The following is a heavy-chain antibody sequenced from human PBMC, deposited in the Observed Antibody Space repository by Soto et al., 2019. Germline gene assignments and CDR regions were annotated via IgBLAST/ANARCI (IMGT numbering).Heavy chain of an antibody. CDR3: ATWGESTSVRYYFDY. CDR1: GGSFSGYY. CDR2: INHSGST. D-gene: IGHD2-2*01. V-gene: IGHV4-34*01. J-gene: IGHJ4*02. Sequence: SETLSLTCAVYGGSFSGYYWSWIRQPPGKGLEWIGEINHSGSTNYNPSLKSRVTISVDTSKNQFSLKLSSVTAADTAVYYCATWGESTSVRYYFDYWGQGTLVTVSS.